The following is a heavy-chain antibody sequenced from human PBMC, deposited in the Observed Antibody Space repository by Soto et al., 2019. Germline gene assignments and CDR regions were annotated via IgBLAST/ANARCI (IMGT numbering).Heavy chain of an antibody. Sequence: EVQLVESGGGLSQPGWSRRLSCAASGFSFDDHAMHWVRQTPGKSLEWVSGISWNSVTINYAGSIKGRFTISRDNAKRTLYLQMNNLRPADTAMYFCVRSSGSQPRAGWFDPWGQGTLVTVS. D-gene: IGHD1-26*01. CDR2: ISWNSVTI. CDR3: VRSSGSQPRAGWFDP. CDR1: GFSFDDHA. J-gene: IGHJ5*02. V-gene: IGHV3-9*01.